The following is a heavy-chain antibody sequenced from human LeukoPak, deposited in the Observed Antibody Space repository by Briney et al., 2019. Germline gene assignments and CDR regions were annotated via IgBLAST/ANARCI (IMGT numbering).Heavy chain of an antibody. CDR3: ARRIAVAGGWY. V-gene: IGHV1-69*04. CDR2: IIPILGIA. Sequence: APVKVSCTASGGTFTSYAISWVRQAPGQGLEWMGRIIPILGIANYAQKFQGRVTITADKSTSTAYMELSSLRSEDTAVYYCARRIAVAGGWYWGQGTLATVSS. CDR1: GGTFTSYA. D-gene: IGHD6-19*01. J-gene: IGHJ4*02.